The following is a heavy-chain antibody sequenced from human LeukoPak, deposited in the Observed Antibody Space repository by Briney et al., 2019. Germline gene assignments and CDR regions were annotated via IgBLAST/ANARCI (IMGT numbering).Heavy chain of an antibody. J-gene: IGHJ4*02. V-gene: IGHV1-69*05. Sequence: GASVKVSCKASVGTFTIYAISWVRQAPGQAREWMGGIIPIFGTANYAQKFKGRVTITTDESTSTAYMELSSLRSEDTAVYYCARDLDYFDYWGQGTLVTVSS. CDR3: ARDLDYFDY. CDR1: VGTFTIYA. CDR2: IIPIFGTA.